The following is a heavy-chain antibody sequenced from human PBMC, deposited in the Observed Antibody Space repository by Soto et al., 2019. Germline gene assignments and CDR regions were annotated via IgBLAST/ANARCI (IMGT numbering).Heavy chain of an antibody. D-gene: IGHD3-16*02. CDR3: ARDHNPYDYVWGSYRYLDY. J-gene: IGHJ4*02. CDR2: LDQGGGEK. V-gene: IGHV3-7*01. CDR1: EFSFSDYW. Sequence: GGSLRLSCAASEFSFSDYWMAWVRQAPGKGLEWVANLDQGGGEKHYVDSVKGRFTISRDNAKNTLYLQMNSLRAEDTAVYYCARDHNPYDYVWGSYRYLDYWGQGTLVTVSS.